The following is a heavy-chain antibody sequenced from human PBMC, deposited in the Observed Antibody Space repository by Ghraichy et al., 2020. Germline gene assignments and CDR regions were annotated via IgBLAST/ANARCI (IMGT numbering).Heavy chain of an antibody. D-gene: IGHD3-9*01. V-gene: IGHV1-2*02. J-gene: IGHJ4*02. CDR1: GYTFENFY. CDR3: ARYFDILSGFGD. Sequence: ASVKFSCEASGYTFENFYIHWLRQAPGQGPEWMGWISPYTGATNYAQKFRGRVTMTSDSSISTAYMELRSLGSDDTAVYYCARYFDILSGFGDWGQGTLFTVSS. CDR2: ISPYTGAT.